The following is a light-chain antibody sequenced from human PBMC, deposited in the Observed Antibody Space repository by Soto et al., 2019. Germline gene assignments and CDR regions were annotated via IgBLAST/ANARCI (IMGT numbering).Light chain of an antibody. CDR3: QVWDTTSDLGV. V-gene: IGLV3-21*02. J-gene: IGLJ2*01. CDR2: DDG. Sequence: SNELTQPPSVSVAPGQTARITCGGNNIGRKSVNWYQQKPGQAPVLVVYDDGDRPSGIPERFSGSNSGNTATLTISRVEAGDEADYHCQVWDTTSDLGVFGGGTKVTVL. CDR1: NIGRKS.